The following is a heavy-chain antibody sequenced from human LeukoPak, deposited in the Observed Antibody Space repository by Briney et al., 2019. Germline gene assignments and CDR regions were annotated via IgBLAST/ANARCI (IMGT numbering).Heavy chain of an antibody. CDR1: GFTFSNYG. CDR3: AKDSPWNYYDSTGYSGY. V-gene: IGHV3-23*01. J-gene: IGHJ4*02. Sequence: GSSLRLSCAGAGFTFSNYGMSWVRQAPGKGLEGVSGFGDSGDSTFYADSVKGRFTISRDSSKNTMYLQMNSLRSEDTALYYCAKDSPWNYYDSTGYSGYWGQGTLVTVSS. D-gene: IGHD3-22*01. CDR2: FGDSGDST.